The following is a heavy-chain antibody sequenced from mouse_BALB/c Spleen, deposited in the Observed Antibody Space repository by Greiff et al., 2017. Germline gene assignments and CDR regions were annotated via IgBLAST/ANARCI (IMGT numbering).Heavy chain of an antibody. CDR1: GYTFTSYW. D-gene: IGHD2-1*01. Sequence: VKLVESGAELAKPGASVKMSCKASGYTFTSYWMHWVKQRPGQGLEWIGYINPSTGYTEYNQKFKDKATLTADKSSSTAYMQLSSLTSEDSAVYYCARKGNYGFYAMDYWGQGTSVTVSS. V-gene: IGHV1-7*01. CDR3: ARKGNYGFYAMDY. CDR2: INPSTGYT. J-gene: IGHJ4*01.